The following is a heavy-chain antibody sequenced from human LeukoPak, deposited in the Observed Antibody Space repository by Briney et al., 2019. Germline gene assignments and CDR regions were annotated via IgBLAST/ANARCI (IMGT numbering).Heavy chain of an antibody. CDR3: AKDDTMVRGVMDY. CDR1: GFTFSSCG. CDR2: IRYDGSNK. Sequence: SGGSLRLSCAASGFTFSSCGMHWVRQAPGKGLEWVAFIRYDGSNKYYADSVKGRFTISRDNSKNTLYLQMNSLRAEHTAVYYCAKDDTMVRGVMDYWGQGTLVTVSS. D-gene: IGHD3-10*01. V-gene: IGHV3-30*02. J-gene: IGHJ4*02.